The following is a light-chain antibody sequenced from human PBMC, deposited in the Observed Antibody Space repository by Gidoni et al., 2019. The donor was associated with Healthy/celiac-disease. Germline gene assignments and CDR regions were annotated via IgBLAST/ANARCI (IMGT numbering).Light chain of an antibody. V-gene: IGKV1-27*01. Sequence: LQMTQSPSSLSASVGDRVTIPCRASQGISNYLAWYQQKPGKVPKLLIYAASTLQSGVPSRFSGSGSGTDFTLTISSLQPEDVATYYCQKYNSAPRTFXQXTKLEIK. CDR2: AAS. CDR3: QKYNSAPRT. J-gene: IGKJ2*02. CDR1: QGISNY.